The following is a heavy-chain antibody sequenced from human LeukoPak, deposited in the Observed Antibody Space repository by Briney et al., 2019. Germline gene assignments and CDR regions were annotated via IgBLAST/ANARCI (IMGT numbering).Heavy chain of an antibody. CDR2: INPKSGGT. Sequence: ASVKVSCKASGYTFTAYYLQWVRLAPGQGLEWMGWINPKSGGTEYAQRFQGRVTMTRDTSISTAYMELSRLRSDDTAVYYCARAYGSGTMGLYYYYGMDVWGQGTTVTVSS. CDR1: GYTFTAYY. V-gene: IGHV1-2*02. CDR3: ARAYGSGTMGLYYYYGMDV. D-gene: IGHD3-10*01. J-gene: IGHJ6*02.